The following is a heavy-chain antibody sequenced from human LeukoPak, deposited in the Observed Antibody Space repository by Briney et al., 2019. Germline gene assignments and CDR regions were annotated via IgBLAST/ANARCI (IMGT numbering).Heavy chain of an antibody. V-gene: IGHV4-61*02. CDR2: TGASGNT. D-gene: IGHD2-2*01. Sequence: SQTLSLTCTASGGSISSGSYFWSWIPQTPGRELVRSGRTGASGNTNYNPTLKSRVTMSLDTSKNQFSLKLSSVTAPDTPVYYSARGEVVPAAGFDYWGQGTLVTASS. CDR3: ARGEVVPAAGFDY. J-gene: IGHJ4*02. CDR1: GGSISSGSYF.